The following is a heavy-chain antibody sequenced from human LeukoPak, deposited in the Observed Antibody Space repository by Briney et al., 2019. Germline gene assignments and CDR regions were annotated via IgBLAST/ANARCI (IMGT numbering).Heavy chain of an antibody. V-gene: IGHV4-4*02. CDR3: ARNRMAAAGPYYFDY. CDR1: GGSISSSNW. CDR2: IYHSGST. J-gene: IGHJ4*02. Sequence: SGTLSLTCAVSGGSISSSNWWSWVRQPPGKGLEWIGEIYHSGSTNYNPSLKSRVTISVDKSKNQFSLKLSSVTAADTAVYYCARNRMAAAGPYYFDYWGQGTLVTVSS. D-gene: IGHD6-13*01.